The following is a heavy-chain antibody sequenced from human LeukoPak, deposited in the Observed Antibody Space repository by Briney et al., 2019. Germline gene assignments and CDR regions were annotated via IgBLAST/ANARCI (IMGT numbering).Heavy chain of an antibody. Sequence: ASVKVSCKASGYTFTGYYMHWVRQAPGQGLEWMGWINPNSGGTNHAQKFQGRVTMTRDTSISTAYMELSRLRSDDTAVYYCARDLTIYSSGYVNWFDPWGQGTLVTVSS. CDR3: ARDLTIYSSGYVNWFDP. V-gene: IGHV1-2*02. J-gene: IGHJ5*02. CDR2: INPNSGGT. CDR1: GYTFTGYY. D-gene: IGHD3-22*01.